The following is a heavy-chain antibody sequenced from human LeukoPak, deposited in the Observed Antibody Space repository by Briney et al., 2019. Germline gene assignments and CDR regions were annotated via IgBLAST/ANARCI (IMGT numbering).Heavy chain of an antibody. CDR3: ARRIQLWSYWHFDL. Sequence: SETLSLTCTVSGDSISRESWSWIRQAPGKGLECIGYSYDSWRMNYNPSLQSRVTISLDTSKNRLSLQLNSVTAADTAVYYCARRIQLWSYWHFDLWGRGTLVTVTS. V-gene: IGHV4-4*08. J-gene: IGHJ2*01. D-gene: IGHD1-1*01. CDR1: GDSISRES. CDR2: SYDSWRM.